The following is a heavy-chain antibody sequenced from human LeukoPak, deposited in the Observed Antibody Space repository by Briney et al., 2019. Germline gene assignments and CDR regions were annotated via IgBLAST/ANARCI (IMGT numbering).Heavy chain of an antibody. J-gene: IGHJ3*02. CDR2: IKEDGSEQ. Sequence: PGGSLRLSCAGSGFTFSNYAMNWVRQAPGKGLEWVANIKEDGSEQQYVGSVKGRFSVSRDNAKNSLFLQMNSLRAEDTAIYYCTRDPYGSRGYYEFGAFDIWGQGTIVTVS. D-gene: IGHD3-22*01. CDR3: TRDPYGSRGYYEFGAFDI. CDR1: GFTFSNYA. V-gene: IGHV3-7*01.